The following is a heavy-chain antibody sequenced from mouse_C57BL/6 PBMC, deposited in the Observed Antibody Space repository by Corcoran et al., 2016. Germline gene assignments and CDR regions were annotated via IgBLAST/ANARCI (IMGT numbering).Heavy chain of an antibody. Sequence: EVQLQQSGPVLVKPGASVKMSCKASGYTFTDYYMNWVKQSHGKSLEWIGVINPYNGGTSYNQKFKGKATLTVDKSSSTAYMELNSLTSEDSAVYYCARRGGSIYYDYGYYFDSWAKAPLSQSPQ. V-gene: IGHV1-19*01. J-gene: IGHJ2*01. D-gene: IGHD2-4*01. CDR3: ARRGGSIYYDYGYYFDS. CDR2: INPYNGGT. CDR1: GYTFTDYY.